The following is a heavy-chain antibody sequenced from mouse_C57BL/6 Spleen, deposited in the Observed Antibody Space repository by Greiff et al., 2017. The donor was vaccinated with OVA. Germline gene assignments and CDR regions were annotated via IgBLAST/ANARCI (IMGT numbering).Heavy chain of an antibody. D-gene: IGHD1-1*01. V-gene: IGHV1-26*01. CDR1: GYTFTDYY. CDR3: ASYYYGSSFYFDY. CDR2: INPNNGGT. Sequence: VQLQQSGPELVKPGASVMISCKASGYTFTDYYMNWVKQSHGKSLEWIGDINPNNGGTSYNQKFKGKATLTVDKSSSTAYMELRSLTSEDSAVYYCASYYYGSSFYFDYWGQGTTLTVSS. J-gene: IGHJ2*01.